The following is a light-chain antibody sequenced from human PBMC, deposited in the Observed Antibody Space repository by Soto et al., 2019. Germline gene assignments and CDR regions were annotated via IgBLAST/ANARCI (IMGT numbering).Light chain of an antibody. Sequence: QSVLTQPPSVSGAPGQRVTISCTGSSSSIGSTYDVQWYQQLPGTAPKLLIHGNTDRPLGVPDRFSGSKSGTSASLAITGLQADDEADYYCQSYDDSLSVHYVFGTGTKVTVL. V-gene: IGLV1-40*01. CDR3: QSYDDSLSVHYV. J-gene: IGLJ1*01. CDR1: SSSIGSTYD. CDR2: GNT.